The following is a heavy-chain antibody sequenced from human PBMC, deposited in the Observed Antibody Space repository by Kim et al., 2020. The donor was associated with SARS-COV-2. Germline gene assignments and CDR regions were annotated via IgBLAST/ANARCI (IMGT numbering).Heavy chain of an antibody. CDR2: INPNSGGT. Sequence: ASVKVSFKASGYTFTGYYMHWVRQAPGQGLEWMGRINPNSGGTNYAQKFQGRVTMTRDTSISTAYMELSRLRSDDTAVYYCARSYSSSWYEYYYYGMDVWGQGTTVTVSS. CDR1: GYTFTGYY. V-gene: IGHV1-2*06. J-gene: IGHJ6*02. D-gene: IGHD6-13*01. CDR3: ARSYSSSWYEYYYYGMDV.